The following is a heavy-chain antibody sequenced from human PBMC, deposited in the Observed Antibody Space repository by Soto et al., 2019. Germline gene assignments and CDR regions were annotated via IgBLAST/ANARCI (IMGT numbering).Heavy chain of an antibody. V-gene: IGHV4-30-2*01. CDR3: ARGTDY. CDR2: MYHSGST. Sequence: TSETLSLTCAVSGGSISSGGYSWSWIRQPPGKGLEWIGYMYHSGSTYYNPSLKSRVTISIDRSKNQFSLKLSSVTAADTAVYYCARGTDYWGQGMLVTVSS. CDR1: GGSISSGGYS. J-gene: IGHJ4*02.